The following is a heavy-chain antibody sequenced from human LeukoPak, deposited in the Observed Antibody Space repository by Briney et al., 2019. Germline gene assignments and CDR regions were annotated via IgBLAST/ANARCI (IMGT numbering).Heavy chain of an antibody. CDR3: VRNLAVAGTCFDS. V-gene: IGHV3-7*03. D-gene: IGHD6-19*01. Sequence: GGSLRLSCAASGFTLNNAWMSWVRKAPGTGLEWVANIKQDGSDRNYVTSVRGRFTISRDNAESSLYLQMNSLRVEDTAVYYCVRNLAVAGTCFDSWGQGTLVTVSS. CDR2: IKQDGSDR. J-gene: IGHJ4*02. CDR1: GFTLNNAW.